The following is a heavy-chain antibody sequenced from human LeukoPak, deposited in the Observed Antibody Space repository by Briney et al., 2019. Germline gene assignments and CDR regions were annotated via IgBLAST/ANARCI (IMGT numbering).Heavy chain of an antibody. CDR1: GFTFSSYS. CDR3: ARDPRTAFDI. J-gene: IGHJ3*02. V-gene: IGHV3-21*01. CDR2: ISSSSSYI. Sequence: GGSLRLSCAASGFTFSSYSMNWVRQAPGKGLEWVSSISSSSSYIYYADSVKGRFTISRDNAKSALYLQMNSLRAEDTAVYYCARDPRTAFDIWGQGTMVTVSS.